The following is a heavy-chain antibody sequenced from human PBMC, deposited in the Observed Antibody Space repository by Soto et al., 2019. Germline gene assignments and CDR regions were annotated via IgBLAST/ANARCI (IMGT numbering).Heavy chain of an antibody. CDR2: IYRTGPT. J-gene: IGHJ4*02. CDR3: TDMRGQWLPRD. V-gene: IGHV4-39*01. D-gene: IGHD6-19*01. Sequence: QLQLQESGPGLVEPSETLSLTCTVSGGSISGSDYYWAWIRQPPGKGLEWLGTIYRTGPTYYNPSHKSRVTLSVDTSKNQFSVNLNSVSAADTAVYFCTDMRGQWLPRDWGQGTLVTVSS. CDR1: GGSISGSDYY.